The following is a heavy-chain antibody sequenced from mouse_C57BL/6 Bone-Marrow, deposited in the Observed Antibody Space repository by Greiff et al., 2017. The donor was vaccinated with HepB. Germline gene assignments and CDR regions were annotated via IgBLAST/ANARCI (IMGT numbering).Heavy chain of an antibody. CDR2: ISSGGDYI. Sequence: EVQRVESGEGLVKPGGSLKLSCAASGFTFSSYAMSWVRQTPEKRLEWVAYISSGGDYIYYADTVKGRFTISRDNARNTLYMQMSSLKSEDTAMYYCTRARWLSYYAMDYWGQGTSVTVSS. J-gene: IGHJ4*01. CDR3: TRARWLSYYAMDY. CDR1: GFTFSSYA. V-gene: IGHV5-9-1*02. D-gene: IGHD2-3*01.